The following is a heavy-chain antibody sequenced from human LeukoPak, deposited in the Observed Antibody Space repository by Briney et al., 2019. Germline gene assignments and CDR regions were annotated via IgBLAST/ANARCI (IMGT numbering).Heavy chain of an antibody. CDR3: TRSGTTDYYFDY. CDR1: GGTFSSYA. D-gene: IGHD1-7*01. V-gene: IGHV1-69*13. J-gene: IGHJ4*02. CDR2: IIPIFGTA. Sequence: ASVKVSCKASGGTFSSYAISWVRQAPGQGLKWMGGIIPIFGTANYAQKFQGRVTITADESTSTAYMELSSLRSEDTAVYYCTRSGTTDYYFDYWGQGTLVTVSS.